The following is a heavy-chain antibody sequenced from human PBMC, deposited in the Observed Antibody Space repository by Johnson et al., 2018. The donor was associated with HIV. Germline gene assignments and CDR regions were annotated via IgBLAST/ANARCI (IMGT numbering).Heavy chain of an antibody. CDR3: AGGYSPGAFDI. J-gene: IGHJ3*02. Sequence: QVQLVESGGGVVQPGRSLRLSCAASGFTFSSYAMHWVRQAPGKGLEWVAVISYDGSNKYYADSVKGRFTISRDNSKNTLYLQMNSLRAEDTAVYYCAGGYSPGAFDIWGHGTMVTVSS. V-gene: IGHV3-30-3*01. CDR1: GFTFSSYA. D-gene: IGHD5-18*01. CDR2: ISYDGSNK.